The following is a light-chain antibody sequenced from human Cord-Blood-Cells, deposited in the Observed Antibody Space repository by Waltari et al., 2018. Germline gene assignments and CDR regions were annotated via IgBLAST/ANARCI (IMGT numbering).Light chain of an antibody. Sequence: QLVLTQSPSASASLGASVKLTCTLSSGPSSYAIAWHQQQPEKGPRYLMKLNSDGSHGKGDGIPDRFSGSSSGAERYLTISSLQSEDEADYYCQTWGTGGVFGGGTKLTVL. CDR2: LNSDGSH. CDR1: SGPSSYA. J-gene: IGLJ3*02. CDR3: QTWGTGGV. V-gene: IGLV4-69*01.